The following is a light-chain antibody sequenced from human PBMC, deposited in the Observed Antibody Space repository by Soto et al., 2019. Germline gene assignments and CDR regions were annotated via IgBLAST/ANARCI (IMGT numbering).Light chain of an antibody. CDR1: QILLHINGYNY. J-gene: IGKJ1*01. Sequence: DIVVTQSPLSLPVTPGEPASISCSSSQILLHINGYNYLDWYLQKPGQSPQLLIYEVSTRVSGVPDRFSGSGSGTDFTLTISRLEPEDFAVYYCQQYGSSRWTFGQGTKVDIK. CDR3: QQYGSSRWT. CDR2: EVS. V-gene: IGKV2-28*01.